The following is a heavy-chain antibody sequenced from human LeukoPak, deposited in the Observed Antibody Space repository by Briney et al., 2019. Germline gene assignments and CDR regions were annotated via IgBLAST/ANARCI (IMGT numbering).Heavy chain of an antibody. J-gene: IGHJ4*02. D-gene: IGHD2-2*01. CDR1: GGSFSGYY. V-gene: IGHV4-34*01. CDR2: INHSGST. Sequence: SETLSLTCAVYGGSFSGYYWSWIRQPPGKGLEWIGEINHSGSTNYNPSLKSRVTISVDTSKNQFSLKLSSVTAADTAVYCCASFGGPYCSSTSCPRGNYFGYWGQGTLVTVSS. CDR3: ASFGGPYCSSTSCPRGNYFGY.